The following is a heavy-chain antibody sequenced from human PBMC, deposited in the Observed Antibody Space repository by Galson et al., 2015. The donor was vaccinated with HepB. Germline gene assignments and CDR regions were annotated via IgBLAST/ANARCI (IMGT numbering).Heavy chain of an antibody. Sequence: SVKVSCKAAGYTFTTYGISWLRQVPGQGLEWMGWISPYNGDTNYAQHFQGRVTMTTETSTSTAYMDLRSLRSDDTAVYYCAREADSVMIRAFDYWGQGTLVTVSS. CDR1: GYTFTTYG. CDR3: AREADSVMIRAFDY. J-gene: IGHJ4*02. D-gene: IGHD3-16*01. CDR2: ISPYNGDT. V-gene: IGHV1-18*01.